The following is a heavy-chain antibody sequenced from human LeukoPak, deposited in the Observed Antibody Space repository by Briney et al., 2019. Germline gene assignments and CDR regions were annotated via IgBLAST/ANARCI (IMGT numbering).Heavy chain of an antibody. D-gene: IGHD3-10*01. J-gene: IGHJ4*02. CDR1: GFNFSTYW. Sequence: GGSLRLSCTASGFNFSTYWMTWVRQVPGKGLEWVANIKEDGSEIYYVDAVKGRFSISRDNAKTSLYLQMHSLSVADTGLYYCVTDQTGSHPYFFGYWGQGTLVTVSS. CDR3: VTDQTGSHPYFFGY. CDR2: IKEDGSEI. V-gene: IGHV3-7*01.